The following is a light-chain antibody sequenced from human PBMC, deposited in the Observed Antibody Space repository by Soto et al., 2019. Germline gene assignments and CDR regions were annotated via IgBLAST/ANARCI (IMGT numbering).Light chain of an antibody. CDR3: QQSYGTPLT. Sequence: DMAMTQSPSSLSASVGDRDTITCRASQSISNYLNWYQHKPGKVPKLLIYAASSLQSGVPTRFSGSGSGTDFTLTINSLQPEDFATYCCQQSYGTPLTVGGGTKIEIK. V-gene: IGKV1-39*01. CDR1: QSISNY. J-gene: IGKJ4*01. CDR2: AAS.